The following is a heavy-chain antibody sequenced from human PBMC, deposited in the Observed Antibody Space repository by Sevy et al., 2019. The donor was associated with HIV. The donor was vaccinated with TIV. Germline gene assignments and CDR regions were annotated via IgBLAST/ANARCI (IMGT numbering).Heavy chain of an antibody. V-gene: IGHV3-23*01. CDR2: ISGSASTTYYGGAA. D-gene: IGHD6-6*01. CDR1: GFTFSTYA. CDR3: ARGLLARPRGDYWYFDL. J-gene: IGHJ2*01. Sequence: GGSLRLSCTASGFTFSTYAMSWVRQAPGKGLEWVSGISGSASTTYYGGAAYYADSVKGRFPITRDNAQNTLHLEMNSLRDEDSAVFHCARGLLARPRGDYWYFDLWGRGTLVTVSS.